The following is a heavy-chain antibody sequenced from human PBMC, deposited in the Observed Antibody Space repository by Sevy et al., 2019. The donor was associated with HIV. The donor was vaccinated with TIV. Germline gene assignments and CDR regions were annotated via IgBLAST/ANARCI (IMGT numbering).Heavy chain of an antibody. CDR3: AKGNMMLTFGRIVVNYFDD. CDR2: ISWNRGSI. J-gene: IGHJ4*02. CDR1: GFTCDDYA. Sequence: GGSLRLSCAASGFTCDDYAMHWVRQAPGKGLEWVSGISWNRGSIEYAESVKGRFTISRDNAKNSLYIQMNILKDKDTDLYYCAKGNMMLTFGRIVVNYFDDRGQGTLVTVSS. D-gene: IGHD3-16*02. V-gene: IGHV3-9*01.